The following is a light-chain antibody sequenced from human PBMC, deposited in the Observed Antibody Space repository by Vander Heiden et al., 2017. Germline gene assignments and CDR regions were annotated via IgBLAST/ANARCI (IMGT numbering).Light chain of an antibody. J-gene: IGLJ2*01. V-gene: IGLV2-14*01. CDR1: SSDVGNYNY. CDR3: SSYTTSSTVL. CDR2: DVS. Sequence: QSALTQPASVSGSPGQSITISCTGTSSDVGNYNYVSWYQQHPGKAPKLIMSDVSNRPSGVSNRFSGSKSGNTASPTISGLQAEDEAEDYCSSYTTSSTVLFGGGTKLTVL.